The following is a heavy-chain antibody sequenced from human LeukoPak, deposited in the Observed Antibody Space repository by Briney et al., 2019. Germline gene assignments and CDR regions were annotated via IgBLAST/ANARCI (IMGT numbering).Heavy chain of an antibody. CDR2: IYSGGNT. J-gene: IGHJ6*04. Sequence: PGGSLRLSCAASGFTVSSNYMSWVRQAPGKGLEWVSVIYSGGNTYYADSVKGRFTISRDNSKNTLYLQMNSLRAEDMAVYYCARDQGYTFGYGMDVWGKGTTVTVSS. CDR3: ARDQGYTFGYGMDV. V-gene: IGHV3-53*01. CDR1: GFTVSSNY. D-gene: IGHD2-2*02.